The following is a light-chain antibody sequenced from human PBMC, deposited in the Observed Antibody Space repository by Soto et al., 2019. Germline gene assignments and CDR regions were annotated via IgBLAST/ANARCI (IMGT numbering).Light chain of an antibody. CDR3: AAWDDSLDGQVV. Sequence: HSVLTQPPSASGTPGQRVTISCSGSNSNIGSNSVNWYQQFPGTAPKVLIYNNNQRPSGVPDRFSGYKSGTSASLASSGLQSEDEADYYCAAWDDSLDGQVVFGGGTKITVL. CDR2: NNN. CDR1: NSNIGSNS. V-gene: IGLV1-44*01. J-gene: IGLJ3*02.